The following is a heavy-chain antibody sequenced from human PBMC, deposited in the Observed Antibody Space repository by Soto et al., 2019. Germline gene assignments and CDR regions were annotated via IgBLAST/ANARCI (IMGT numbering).Heavy chain of an antibody. CDR1: GFTFSNAW. D-gene: IGHD5-12*01. J-gene: IGHJ4*01. CDR3: TKVISTVDYNFVD. Sequence: LRLSCAACGFTFSNAWMSWVRQAPGKGLEWIGRIKGETDGGTTDYAAPVKGRFTISRDHSKDTLYLHMNSLKTEDTAVYYCTKVISTVDYNFVDLGHGIPVTVSS. V-gene: IGHV3-15*01. CDR2: IKGETDGGTT.